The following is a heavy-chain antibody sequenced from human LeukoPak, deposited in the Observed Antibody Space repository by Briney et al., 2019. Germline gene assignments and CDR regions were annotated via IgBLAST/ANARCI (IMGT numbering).Heavy chain of an antibody. D-gene: IGHD6-19*01. J-gene: IGHJ2*01. Sequence: SETLSLTCTVSGGSISSYYWSWIRQPPGKGLEWIGSIYYSGSTYYNPSLKSRVTISVDTSKNQFSLKLSSVTAADTAVYYCARSTRSSGWSFDLWGRGTLVTVSS. CDR3: ARSTRSSGWSFDL. V-gene: IGHV4-39*01. CDR2: IYYSGST. CDR1: GGSISSYY.